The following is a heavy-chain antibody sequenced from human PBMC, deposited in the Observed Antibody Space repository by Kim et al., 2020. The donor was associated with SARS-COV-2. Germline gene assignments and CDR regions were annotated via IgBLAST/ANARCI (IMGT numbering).Heavy chain of an antibody. V-gene: IGHV3-74*01. CDR3: ARRQFTSGWYYFDY. J-gene: IGHJ4*02. Sequence: GDSVKGRFTISRDNAKNTLYLQMNSLTAEATAVYYCARRQFTSGWYYFDYWGQGTLVTVSS. D-gene: IGHD6-19*01.